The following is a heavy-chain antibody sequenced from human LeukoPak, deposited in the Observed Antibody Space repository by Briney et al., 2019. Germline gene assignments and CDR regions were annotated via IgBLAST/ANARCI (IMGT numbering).Heavy chain of an antibody. CDR1: GFSFSNYA. J-gene: IGHJ6*02. CDR2: ISHDENHK. V-gene: IGHV3-30-3*01. CDR3: ARERGGTNFGMDV. Sequence: PGRSLRLSCAASGFSFSNYAMHWVRQAPGKGLEWVAVISHDENHKYYADSVKGRFTISRDKPKNTLYLQINSLRPEDTAVFYCARERGGTNFGMDVWGQGTTVTVSS. D-gene: IGHD2-15*01.